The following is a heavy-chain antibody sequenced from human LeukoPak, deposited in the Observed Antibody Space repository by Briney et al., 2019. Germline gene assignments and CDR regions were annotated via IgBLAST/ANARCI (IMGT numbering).Heavy chain of an antibody. CDR1: GGSISSSNW. CDR2: IYHSGST. CDR3: ARNSGSYHDGAYYYYYGMDV. D-gene: IGHD1-26*01. J-gene: IGHJ6*02. V-gene: IGHV4-4*02. Sequence: SETLSLTCAVSGGSISSSNWWSWVRQPPGKGLEWIGEIYHSGSTNYNPSLKSRVTISVDKSENQFSLKLSSVTAADTAVYYCARNSGSYHDGAYYYYYGMDVWGQGTTVTVSS.